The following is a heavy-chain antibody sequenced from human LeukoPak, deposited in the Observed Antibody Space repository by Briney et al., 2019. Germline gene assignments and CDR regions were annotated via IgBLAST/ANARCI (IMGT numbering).Heavy chain of an antibody. J-gene: IGHJ4*02. D-gene: IGHD3-22*01. Sequence: GGSLRLSCAASGFAFGDYWMTWVRQAPGKGLEWVANIKYDGSEKYYVDSLRGRFTISRDNAKNSLYLQMNSLRAEDTALYYCAKDIDYDSRGFDYWGQGTLVTVSS. V-gene: IGHV3-7*03. CDR1: GFAFGDYW. CDR2: IKYDGSEK. CDR3: AKDIDYDSRGFDY.